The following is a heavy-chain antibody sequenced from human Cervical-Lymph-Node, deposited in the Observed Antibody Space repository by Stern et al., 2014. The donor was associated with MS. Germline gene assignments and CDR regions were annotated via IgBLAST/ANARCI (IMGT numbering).Heavy chain of an antibody. CDR3: ARHGGPNWNHEAHNWFDP. Sequence: VQLVQSGAEVKKPGESLKISCKGSEYNFNTHWIPWVRQMPGKGLEWLGNLSPGDADTTYNPALQGPVSISADKSITTACLHFSSLKASDSAMYFCARHGGPNWNHEAHNWFDPWGQGTLVTVSS. J-gene: IGHJ5*02. V-gene: IGHV5-51*03. CDR2: LSPGDADT. CDR1: EYNFNTHW. D-gene: IGHD1-14*01.